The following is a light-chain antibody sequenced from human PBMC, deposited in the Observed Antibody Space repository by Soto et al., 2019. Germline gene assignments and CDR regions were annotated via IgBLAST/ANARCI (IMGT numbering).Light chain of an antibody. Sequence: IRMAQSPSALSRSGGERATLSCRASQSIRSYLDWYQQKPGKAPKLLIYAASNWQTGVPARFSGSGSGTDFTLTISSLQPEDFAIYYCQQRYNPPRTFGQGTRLEI. V-gene: IGKV1-39*01. CDR1: QSIRSY. CDR3: QQRYNPPRT. J-gene: IGKJ5*01. CDR2: AAS.